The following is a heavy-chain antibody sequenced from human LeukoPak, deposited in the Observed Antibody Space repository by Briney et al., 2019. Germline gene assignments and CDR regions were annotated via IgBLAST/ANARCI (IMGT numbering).Heavy chain of an antibody. D-gene: IGHD3-9*01. Sequence: GGSLRLSCAASGFTFSSYSMNWVRQAPGEGLEWVSGISWNSGSIGYADSVKGRFTISRDNAKNSLYLQMNSLRAEDTALYYCAKDIGITIFRYWGQGTLVTVSS. CDR3: AKDIGITIFRY. V-gene: IGHV3-9*01. CDR2: ISWNSGSI. J-gene: IGHJ4*02. CDR1: GFTFSSYS.